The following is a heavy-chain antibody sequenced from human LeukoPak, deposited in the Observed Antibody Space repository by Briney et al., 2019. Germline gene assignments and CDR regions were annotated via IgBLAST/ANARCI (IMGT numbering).Heavy chain of an antibody. CDR2: IYYSGST. J-gene: IGHJ4*02. CDR1: GGSISSYY. Sequence: SETLSLTCTVSGGSISSYYWSWIRQPPGKGLEWIGYIYYSGSTNYNPSLKSRVTISVDTSKNRFSLKLSSVTAADTAVYYCASSYGGNSGIDYWGQGTLVTVSS. D-gene: IGHD4-23*01. CDR3: ASSYGGNSGIDY. V-gene: IGHV4-59*01.